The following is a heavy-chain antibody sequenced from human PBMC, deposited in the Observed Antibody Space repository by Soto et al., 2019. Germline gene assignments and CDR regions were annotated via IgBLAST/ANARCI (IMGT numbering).Heavy chain of an antibody. CDR3: ARGLEYFQH. CDR1: NGSFSGYY. J-gene: IGHJ1*01. Sequence: SETLSLTCDVFNGSFSGYYWSWIRQPPGKGLEWIGEITNSGYTNYNPSLKNRVTILIDRSENHFSLKVTSVTAADTAVYYCARGLEYFQHWGQGALVTVSS. CDR2: ITNSGYT. V-gene: IGHV4-34*01.